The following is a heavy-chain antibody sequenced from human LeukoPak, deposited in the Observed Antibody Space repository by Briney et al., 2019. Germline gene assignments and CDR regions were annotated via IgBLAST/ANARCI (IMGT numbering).Heavy chain of an antibody. CDR2: TSSSSSYI. Sequence: PGGSLRLSCAASGFTFSSYSMNWVRQAPGKGLEWVSSTSSSSSYIYYADSVKGRFTISRDNAKNSLYLQMNSLRAEDTAVYYCARDKVGHLYYFDYWGQGTLVTVSS. CDR1: GFTFSSYS. V-gene: IGHV3-21*01. D-gene: IGHD1-26*01. CDR3: ARDKVGHLYYFDY. J-gene: IGHJ4*02.